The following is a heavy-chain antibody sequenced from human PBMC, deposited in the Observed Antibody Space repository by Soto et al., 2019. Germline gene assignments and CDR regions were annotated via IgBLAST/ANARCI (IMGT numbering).Heavy chain of an antibody. CDR1: GGSFSGYY. V-gene: IGHV4-34*01. D-gene: IGHD2-15*01. CDR2: INHSGST. CDR3: ASRIPASY. J-gene: IGHJ4*02. Sequence: SETLSLTCAVYGGSFSGYYWSWIRQPPGKGLEWIGEINHSGSTNYNPSLKSRVTISVDTSKNQFSLKLSSVTAADTAVYYCASRIPASYWGQGTLVTVSS.